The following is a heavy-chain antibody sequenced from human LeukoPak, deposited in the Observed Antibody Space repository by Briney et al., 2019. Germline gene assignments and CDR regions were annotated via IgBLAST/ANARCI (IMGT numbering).Heavy chain of an antibody. CDR3: AAPFIDSSSWYSEY. CDR2: IYPGDSDT. J-gene: IGHJ4*02. V-gene: IGHV5-51*01. Sequence: GESLKISCKGSGYSFTSYWIGWVRQMPGKGLEWMGIIYPGDSDTGYSPSFQGQVTISADKSISTAYLQWSSLKASATAMYYCAAPFIDSSSWYSEYWGQGTLVSVSP. CDR1: GYSFTSYW. D-gene: IGHD6-13*01.